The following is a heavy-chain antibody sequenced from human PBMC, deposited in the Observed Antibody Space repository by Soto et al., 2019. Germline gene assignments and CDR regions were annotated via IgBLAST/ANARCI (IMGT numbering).Heavy chain of an antibody. CDR2: IIPIFGTA. V-gene: IGHV1-69*06. D-gene: IGHD6-6*01. CDR1: GGTFNSYA. CDR3: ARVKQLVEHYYYGMDV. Sequence: QVQLVQSGAEVKKPGSSVKVSCKASGGTFNSYAISWVRQAPGQGLEWMGGIIPIFGTANYAQKFQGRVTITADKSTSTAYMELSSLRSEDTAVYYCARVKQLVEHYYYGMDVWGQGTTVTVSS. J-gene: IGHJ6*02.